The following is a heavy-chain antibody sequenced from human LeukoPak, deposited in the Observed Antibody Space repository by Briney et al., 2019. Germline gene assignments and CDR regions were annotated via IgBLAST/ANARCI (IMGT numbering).Heavy chain of an antibody. CDR2: TYYRSTWYN. Sequence: SQTLSLTCAISVDTVSSDRVSWNWIRQPPSKGLEWLGRTYYRSTWYNDYAVSVRGRITVNPDTSMNQFSLHLNSVTPEDTAVYYCARRLTQYDCFDPWGQGILVTVSS. CDR1: VDTVSSDRVS. J-gene: IGHJ5*02. CDR3: ARRLTQYDCFDP. D-gene: IGHD2-2*01. V-gene: IGHV6-1*01.